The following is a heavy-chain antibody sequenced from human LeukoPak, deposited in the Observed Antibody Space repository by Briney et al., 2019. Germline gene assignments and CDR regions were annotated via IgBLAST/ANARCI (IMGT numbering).Heavy chain of an antibody. J-gene: IGHJ4*02. CDR1: GYSISSGYY. Sequence: SETLSLTCTVSGYSISSGYYWGWIRQPPGKGLEWIGSIYHSGSTYYNPSLKSRVTISVDTSKNQFSLKLSSVTAADTAVYYCARVDSQRLVPYYFDYWGQGTLVTVSS. D-gene: IGHD6-13*01. CDR2: IYHSGST. V-gene: IGHV4-38-2*02. CDR3: ARVDSQRLVPYYFDY.